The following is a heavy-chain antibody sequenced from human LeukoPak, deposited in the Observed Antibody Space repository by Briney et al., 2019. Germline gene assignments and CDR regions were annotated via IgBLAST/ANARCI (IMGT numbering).Heavy chain of an antibody. Sequence: ASVKVSCKASGYTFTGYYMHWVRQAPGQGREWMGWINPNSGGTNYAQKFQGRVTMTRDTSISTAYMELSRLRSDDTAVYYCARTVRGYYYMDVWGKGTTVTVSS. CDR3: ARTVRGYYYMDV. CDR2: INPNSGGT. D-gene: IGHD2-21*02. CDR1: GYTFTGYY. J-gene: IGHJ6*03. V-gene: IGHV1-2*02.